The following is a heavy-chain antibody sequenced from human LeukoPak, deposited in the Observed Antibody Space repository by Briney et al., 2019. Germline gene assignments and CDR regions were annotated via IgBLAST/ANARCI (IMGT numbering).Heavy chain of an antibody. CDR1: GYSLTGYH. CDR3: ARDYCSSTSCLFDY. V-gene: IGHV1-2*06. CDR2: INPNSGDT. Sequence: ASVKVSYKASGYSLTGYHMHWVRQAPGRGLEWMGRINPNSGDTNYAQKFQGRVTMTRDTSISTAYMELSRLRSDDTAVYYCARDYCSSTSCLFDYWGQGTLVTVSS. J-gene: IGHJ4*02. D-gene: IGHD2-2*01.